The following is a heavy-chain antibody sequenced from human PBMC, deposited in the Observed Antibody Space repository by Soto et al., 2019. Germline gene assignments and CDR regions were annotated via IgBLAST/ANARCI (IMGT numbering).Heavy chain of an antibody. J-gene: IGHJ4*02. D-gene: IGHD6-13*01. V-gene: IGHV1-18*01. CDR1: GYTFTSYG. CDR3: ARDWRPVMAAAGTFPLDY. CDR2: ISAYNGNT. Sequence: ASVKVSCKASGYTFTSYGISWVRQAPGQGVEWMGWISAYNGNTNYAQKLQGRVTMTTDTSTSTAYMELRSLRSDDTAVYYCARDWRPVMAAAGTFPLDYWGQGTLVTVSS.